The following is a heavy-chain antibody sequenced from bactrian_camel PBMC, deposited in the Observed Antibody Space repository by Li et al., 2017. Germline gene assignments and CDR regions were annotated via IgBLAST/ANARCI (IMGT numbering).Heavy chain of an antibody. Sequence: HVQLVESGGGSVQTGGSLRLSCTTSGFSYFTFCMGWFRQAPGKEREGVAAIYTGSGRTYYADSVKGRFTISQDNAKNTQYLQMNSLKPEDTAMYYCAADRWYHCYGGARTIFATDFSYWGQGTQVTVS. J-gene: IGHJ6*01. V-gene: IGHV3S1*01. CDR2: IYTGSGRT. D-gene: IGHD3*01. CDR3: AADRWYHCYGGARTIFATDFSY. CDR1: GFSYFTFC.